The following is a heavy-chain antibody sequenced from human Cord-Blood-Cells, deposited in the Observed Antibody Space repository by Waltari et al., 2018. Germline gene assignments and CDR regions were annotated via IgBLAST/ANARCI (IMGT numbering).Heavy chain of an antibody. D-gene: IGHD2-2*01. V-gene: IGHV4-38-2*02. Sequence: QVQLQESGPGLVKPSETLSLTCTVSGYYISSGYYWGWIRQPPGKGLGWIGIIYHSGSTHYNPSLKRRVTISVDTAKNQFSLKLSSVTAADTAVYYCARGVVVVPAAMYNWFDPWGQGTLVTVSS. CDR1: GYYISSGYY. J-gene: IGHJ5*02. CDR2: IYHSGST. CDR3: ARGVVVVPAAMYNWFDP.